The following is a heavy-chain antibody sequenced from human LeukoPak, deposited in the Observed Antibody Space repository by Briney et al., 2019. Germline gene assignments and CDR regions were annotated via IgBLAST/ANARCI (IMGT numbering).Heavy chain of an antibody. CDR3: ARSSFYSSSWYFDY. J-gene: IGHJ4*02. D-gene: IGHD6-13*01. CDR2: IYYSGST. V-gene: IGHV4-30-4*08. CDR1: GGSISSGNYY. Sequence: PSETLSLTCTVSGGSISSGNYYWSWIRQPPGKGLEWIGYIYYSGSTYYNPSLKSRIAISVDTSKNRFSLKLSSVTAADTAVYYCARSSFYSSSWYFDYWGQGTLVTVSS.